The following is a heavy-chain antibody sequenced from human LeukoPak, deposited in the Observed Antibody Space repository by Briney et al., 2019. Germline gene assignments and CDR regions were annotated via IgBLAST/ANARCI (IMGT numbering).Heavy chain of an antibody. CDR1: GFTFSDHY. D-gene: IGHD6-13*01. CDR3: AREAAAGTGRDY. CDR2: IRKKGNGYTT. V-gene: IGHV3-72*01. Sequence: GGSLRLSCAVSGFTFSDHYMEWVRQAPGKGLEWVGRIRKKGNGYTTEYAASVRGRFTISRDDSKNSVYLQMNSLKTEETAVYYCAREAAAGTGRDYWGQGTLVTVSS. J-gene: IGHJ4*02.